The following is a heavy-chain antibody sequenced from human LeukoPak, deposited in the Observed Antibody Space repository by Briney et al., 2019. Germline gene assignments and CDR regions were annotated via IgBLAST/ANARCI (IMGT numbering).Heavy chain of an antibody. CDR1: GFTFSSYA. CDR2: ISYDGSNK. J-gene: IGHJ4*02. CDR3: ARRRPRTVTTVGGSFDY. Sequence: GGSLRLSCAASGFTFSSYAMHWVRQAPGKGLEWVAVISYDGSNKYYADSVKGRFTISRDNSKNTLYLQMNSLRAEDTAVYYCARRRPRTVTTVGGSFDYWGQGTLVTVSS. V-gene: IGHV3-30*04. D-gene: IGHD1-7*01.